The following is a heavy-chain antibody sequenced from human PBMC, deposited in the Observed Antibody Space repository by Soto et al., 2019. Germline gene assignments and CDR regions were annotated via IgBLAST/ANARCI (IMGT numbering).Heavy chain of an antibody. V-gene: IGHV3-23*01. CDR1: GFTFSNYA. CDR2: ISGSGTTT. CDR3: AVGCKAVVIAALRPDGGNSAFDY. J-gene: IGHJ4*02. Sequence: EVQLLESGGGLVQPGGSLRLSCVVSGFTFSNYAMSWVRQSPGKGLEWVSAISGSGTTTKQVDSVKGRFTVSRDNSQNTGYLQMNYLGAADTAVYYCAVGCKAVVIAALRPDGGNSAFDYWGLGTLVTGSS. D-gene: IGHD2-2*01.